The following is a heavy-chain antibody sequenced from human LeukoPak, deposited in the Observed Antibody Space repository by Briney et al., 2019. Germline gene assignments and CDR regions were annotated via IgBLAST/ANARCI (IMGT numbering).Heavy chain of an antibody. J-gene: IGHJ4*02. D-gene: IGHD3-9*01. V-gene: IGHV4-61*01. CDR3: ARVSIYDILTGYYLGGATFDY. CDR2: IYDSGST. CDR1: GGSVNSGSYY. Sequence: SETLSLTCTVSGGSVNSGSYYWTWIRQPPGKGLEWIGYIYDSGSTNYNPSLKSRVTMSVDTSKNQFSLKLSSVTAADTAVDYCARVSIYDILTGYYLGGATFDYWGQGTLVTVSS.